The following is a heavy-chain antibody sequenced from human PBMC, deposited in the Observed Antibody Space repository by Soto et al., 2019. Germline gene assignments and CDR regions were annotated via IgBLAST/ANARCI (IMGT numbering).Heavy chain of an antibody. CDR2: INPRGGIT. D-gene: IGHD6-13*01. V-gene: IGHV1-46*01. CDR1: GYTFTSYY. Sequence: AASVKVSCKASGYTFTSYYIHGVRQAPGQGLEWMGIINPRGGITTYAQKFQGRLTMTGDTSTSTVYMELSSLTSEDTAMYHCAWIDAYGSSWYGIPPDLSHGMEVWGQRTTVAVSS. CDR3: AWIDAYGSSWYGIPPDLSHGMEV. J-gene: IGHJ6*02.